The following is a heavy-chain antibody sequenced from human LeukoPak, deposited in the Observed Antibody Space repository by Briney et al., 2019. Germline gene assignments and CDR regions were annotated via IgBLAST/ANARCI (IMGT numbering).Heavy chain of an antibody. Sequence: ASVKVSCKASGYTFTGYYMHWVRKAPGQGLEWMGWINPNSGGTNYAQKFQGRVTMTRDTSISTAYMELSRLRSDDTAVYYCARGNPFDWLLPHHFDYWGQGTLVTVSS. CDR1: GYTFTGYY. CDR3: ARGNPFDWLLPHHFDY. CDR2: INPNSGGT. J-gene: IGHJ4*02. D-gene: IGHD3-9*01. V-gene: IGHV1-2*02.